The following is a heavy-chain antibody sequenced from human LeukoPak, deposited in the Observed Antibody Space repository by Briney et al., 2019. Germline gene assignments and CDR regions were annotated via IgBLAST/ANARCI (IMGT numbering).Heavy chain of an antibody. CDR1: GGSISSYY. Sequence: SETLSLTCTVSGGSISSYYWSWIRQPPGKGLEWIGYIYYSGSTNYNPSLKSRVTISVDTSKNQFSLKLGSVTAADTAVYYCARGGRGSGYPFDYWGQGTLVTVSS. J-gene: IGHJ4*02. V-gene: IGHV4-59*01. D-gene: IGHD3-3*01. CDR3: ARGGRGSGYPFDY. CDR2: IYYSGST.